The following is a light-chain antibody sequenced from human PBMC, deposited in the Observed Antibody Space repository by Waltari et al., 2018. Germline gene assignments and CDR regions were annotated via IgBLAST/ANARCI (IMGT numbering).Light chain of an antibody. Sequence: DIRMTQSPPSLSAFVGDGVTINCRASHGITNYLAWYQQKPGKGPELLIYGASTLQSGVPSRFSGSGSGTDFTLTISSLQPEDVGSYYCQDYGSAPYSFGPGTKVEI. CDR2: GAS. V-gene: IGKV1-27*01. CDR3: QDYGSAPYS. J-gene: IGKJ2*03. CDR1: HGITNY.